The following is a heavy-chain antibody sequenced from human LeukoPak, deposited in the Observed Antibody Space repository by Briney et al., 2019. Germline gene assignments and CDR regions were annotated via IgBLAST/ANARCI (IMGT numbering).Heavy chain of an antibody. CDR2: IISGGGV. J-gene: IGHJ4*02. CDR3: ARLRCGHTDVICYNY. Sequence: PSETLSLTCAVKGVSFSAYSWSWIRQSPGRGLEWIGEIISGGGVIYNPSLESRATISGDTSENQFSLSLTSVTDADTAVYYCARLRCGHTDVICYNYWGLGTLVTDSS. D-gene: IGHD2-21*01. V-gene: IGHV4-34*12. CDR1: GVSFSAYS.